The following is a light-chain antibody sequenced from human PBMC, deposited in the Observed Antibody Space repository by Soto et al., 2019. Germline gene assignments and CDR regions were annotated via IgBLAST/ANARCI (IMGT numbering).Light chain of an antibody. J-gene: IGKJ5*01. CDR3: QPYNNWPPIT. Sequence: EIAMPQSPATLSVSPGERATLSCRASQSVSRNLAWYQPTPGQAPRLXXYGASTRATGIPARFSVSGSGTELTLTISSLQSEDFAFYDCQPYNNWPPITFSQGTRLEI. CDR2: GAS. CDR1: QSVSRN. V-gene: IGKV3-15*01.